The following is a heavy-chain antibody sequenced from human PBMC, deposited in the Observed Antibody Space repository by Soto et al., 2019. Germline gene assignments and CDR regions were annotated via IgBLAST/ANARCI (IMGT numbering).Heavy chain of an antibody. CDR3: ARVRGDSGSYYTNAFDI. J-gene: IGHJ3*02. Sequence: SDTLSLTCAVYGASFRGYYWSWIRQPPGKGLEWIGEINHSGSTNYNPSLKSRVTISVDTSKNQFSLKLSSVTAADTAVYYCARVRGDSGSYYTNAFDIWGQGTMVT. CDR1: GASFRGYY. D-gene: IGHD1-26*01. CDR2: INHSGST. V-gene: IGHV4-34*01.